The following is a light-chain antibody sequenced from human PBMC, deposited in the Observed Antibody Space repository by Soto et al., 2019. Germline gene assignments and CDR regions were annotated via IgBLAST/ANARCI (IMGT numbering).Light chain of an antibody. CDR1: QGISSY. V-gene: IGKV1-9*01. CDR2: AAS. CDR3: HQLNSDPVT. J-gene: IGKJ3*01. Sequence: DIQLTQSPSFLSASVGDRVTITCWASQGISSYLDWYQQKPGKAPKLLIYAASTLQSGVPSRFSCSGSGTEFTLTISSLQTDDLATVYCHQLNSDPVTFGPGTKVSIK.